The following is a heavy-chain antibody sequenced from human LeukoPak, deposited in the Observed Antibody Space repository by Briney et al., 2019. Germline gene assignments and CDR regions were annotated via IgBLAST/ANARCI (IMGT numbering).Heavy chain of an antibody. Sequence: GRSLRLSCAASGFTFSSYAMHWVRQAPGKGLEWVAVISYDGSNKYYADSVKGRFTISRDNSKNTLYLQMNSLRAEDTAVYYCARDRSGSPEGDAFDIWGQGTMVTVSS. CDR2: ISYDGSNK. CDR3: ARDRSGSPEGDAFDI. V-gene: IGHV3-30-3*01. D-gene: IGHD1-26*01. CDR1: GFTFSSYA. J-gene: IGHJ3*02.